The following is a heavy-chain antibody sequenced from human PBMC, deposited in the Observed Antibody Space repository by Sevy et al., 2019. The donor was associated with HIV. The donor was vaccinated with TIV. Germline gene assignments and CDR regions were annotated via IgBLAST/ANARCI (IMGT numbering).Heavy chain of an antibody. CDR2: VSSDGSEI. Sequence: GGSLILSCAVSGFTFSTYAMHWVRQAPGKGLECVAIVSSDGSEINYADSVKGRFTISRDNSRNTLYLQMNSLRTEDTALYYCARDHLGSIDYWGQGTLVTVSS. D-gene: IGHD7-27*01. CDR3: ARDHLGSIDY. CDR1: GFTFSTYA. J-gene: IGHJ4*02. V-gene: IGHV3-30-3*01.